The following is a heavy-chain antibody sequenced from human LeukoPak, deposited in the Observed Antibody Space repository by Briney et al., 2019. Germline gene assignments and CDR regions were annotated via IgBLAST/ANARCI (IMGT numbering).Heavy chain of an antibody. CDR3: ARGPPFSGF. D-gene: IGHD5-12*01. Sequence: ASVKVSCKASGDMFYTFGMTWVRQAPGKGLEWMGWIRADHGDTNYAQKFQGRVTLTTDTSTSTAYMELRSLRSDDTAVYYCARGPPFSGFWGQETLV. CDR2: IRADHGDT. CDR1: GDMFYTFG. J-gene: IGHJ4*02. V-gene: IGHV1-18*01.